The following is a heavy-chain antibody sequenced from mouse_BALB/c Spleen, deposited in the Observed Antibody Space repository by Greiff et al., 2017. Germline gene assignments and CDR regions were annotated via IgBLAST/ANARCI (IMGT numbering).Heavy chain of an antibody. CDR2: IDTSDSYT. CDR3: ARFTTVVGFDY. CDR1: GYTFTDYW. J-gene: IGHJ2*01. D-gene: IGHD1-1*01. Sequence: QVQLQQPGAELVMPGASVKMSCKASGYTFTDYWMHWVKQRPGQGLEWIGAIDTSDSYTSYNQKFKGKATLTVDESSSAAYMQLSSLTSEDSAVYYCARFTTVVGFDYWGQGTTLTVSS. V-gene: IGHV1-69*01.